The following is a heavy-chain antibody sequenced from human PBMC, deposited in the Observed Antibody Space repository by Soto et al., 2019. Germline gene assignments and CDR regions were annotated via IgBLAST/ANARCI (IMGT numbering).Heavy chain of an antibody. CDR3: ARVLRVATIDFDY. V-gene: IGHV1-3*01. J-gene: IGHJ4*02. Sequence: ASVKVSFKASGYTFTSYAMHWVRQAPGQRLEWMGWINAGNGNTKYSQKFQGRVTITRDTSASTAYMELSSLRSEDTAVYYCARVLRVATIDFDYWGQGTLVTVSS. CDR2: INAGNGNT. D-gene: IGHD5-12*01. CDR1: GYTFTSYA.